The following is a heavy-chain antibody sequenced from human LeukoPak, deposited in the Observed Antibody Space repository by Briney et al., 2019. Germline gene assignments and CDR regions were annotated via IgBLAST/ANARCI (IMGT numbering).Heavy chain of an antibody. CDR2: IRGSGGTT. CDR1: GFTFNIYA. J-gene: IGHJ4*02. D-gene: IGHD6-19*01. CDR3: AAQWLVSG. Sequence: GGSLRLSCAASGFTFNIYAMNWVRQAPGKGLEWVSGIRGSGGTTYYADSVKGLFTISRDNSKNTLYLQMNSLTADDTAVYYCAAQWLVSGGGQGTLVTVSS. V-gene: IGHV3-23*01.